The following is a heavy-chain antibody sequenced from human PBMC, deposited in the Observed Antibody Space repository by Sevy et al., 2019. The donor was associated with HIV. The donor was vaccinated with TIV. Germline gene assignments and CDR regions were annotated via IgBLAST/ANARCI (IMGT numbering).Heavy chain of an antibody. Sequence: ASVKVSCKVSGYTLSKLCMNWLRQSPGKGPEWMGGCDAQNGERIYAQRFQGRVTMTEDTSTDTAYMHLSTLRSEDTAIYYCAADMHSGWYFWRSWGQGTLVTVSS. V-gene: IGHV1-24*01. D-gene: IGHD6-19*01. CDR1: GYTLSKLC. CDR3: AADMHSGWYFWRS. J-gene: IGHJ5*02. CDR2: CDAQNGER.